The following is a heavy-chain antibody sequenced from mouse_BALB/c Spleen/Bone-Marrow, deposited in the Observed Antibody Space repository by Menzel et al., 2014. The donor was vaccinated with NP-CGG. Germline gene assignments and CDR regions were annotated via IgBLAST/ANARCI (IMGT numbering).Heavy chain of an antibody. D-gene: IGHD3-3*01. J-gene: IGHJ3*01. CDR2: IDPYYGGT. CDR1: GYSFTGYN. CDR3: ARGGPWFAY. Sequence: EVKLMESGPELEKPGASVKISCKAPGYSFTGYNMNWVKQSNGKSLEWIGNIDPYYGGTSYNQKFKGKATLTVDKSSSTAYMQLKSLTSEDSVVYYCARGGPWFAYWGQGTLVAVSA. V-gene: IGHV1-39*01.